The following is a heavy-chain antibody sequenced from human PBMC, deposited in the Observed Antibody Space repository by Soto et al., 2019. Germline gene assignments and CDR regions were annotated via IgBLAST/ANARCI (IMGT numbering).Heavy chain of an antibody. V-gene: IGHV1-3*04. D-gene: IGHD5-18*01. CDR3: AREYYSSSWIPKASHYYYGMDV. CDR2: INTANGRT. CDR1: GYSFSSYA. Sequence: AALRLSCKASGYSFSSYARHWVRQTPGQRLEWMGWINTANGRTTYSQKFQGRLTINRDTSASTAYMELRSLRSDDTAVYYCAREYYSSSWIPKASHYYYGMDVWGQRTTVPVSS. J-gene: IGHJ6*02.